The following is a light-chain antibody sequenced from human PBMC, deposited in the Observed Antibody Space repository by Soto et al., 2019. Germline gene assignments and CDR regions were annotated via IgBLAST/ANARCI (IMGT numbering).Light chain of an antibody. CDR2: GAS. Sequence: DSVLTQSPGTLSLSPGEGATLSCRASQSVSSSFLAWYQHKPGQSPRLLIYGASIRATGVPDRFSGSGSGTDFTLTISRLEPEDFAVYDCQQYGASVTFGQGTKVDIK. J-gene: IGKJ1*01. CDR3: QQYGASVT. V-gene: IGKV3-20*01. CDR1: QSVSSSF.